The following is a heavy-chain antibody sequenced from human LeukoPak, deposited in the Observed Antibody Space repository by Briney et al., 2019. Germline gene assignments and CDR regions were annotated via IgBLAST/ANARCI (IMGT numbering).Heavy chain of an antibody. CDR1: GFTFSSYG. J-gene: IGHJ1*01. V-gene: IGHV3-33*03. CDR3: TSWGDTTAEYFQR. Sequence: GGSLRLSCAASGFTFSSYGMHWVRQAPGKGLEWVAVIWYDGSNKYYADSVKGRFTISRDNAQNSMYLQMNSLRVEDTAVYYCTSWGDTTAEYFQRWGQGTLVTVSS. D-gene: IGHD2-21*02. CDR2: IWYDGSNK.